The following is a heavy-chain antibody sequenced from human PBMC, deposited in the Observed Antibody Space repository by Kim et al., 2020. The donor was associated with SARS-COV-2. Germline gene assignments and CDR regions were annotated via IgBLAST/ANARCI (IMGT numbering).Heavy chain of an antibody. CDR2: IGRGSTEI. CDR1: GIPLRVYH. V-gene: IGHV3-21*05. CDR3: ATASDEHTTHWFDY. D-gene: IGHD1-1*01. J-gene: IGHJ4*02. Sequence: GGSLRLSCAASGIPLRVYHMTWVRQAPGKGPEWISFIGRGSTEIYYADSVKGRFTVTRDDAQNSLFLQLNSLRAEDTAVYYCATASDEHTTHWFDYWGQG.